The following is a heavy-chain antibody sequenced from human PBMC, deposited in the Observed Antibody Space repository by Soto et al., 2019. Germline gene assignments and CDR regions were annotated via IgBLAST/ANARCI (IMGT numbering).Heavy chain of an antibody. Sequence: ASVKVSCKASGYTFTSYAMHWVRQAPGQRLEWMGWINAGNGNTKYSQKFQGRVTITRDTSASTAYMELSSLRSEDTAVYYCAREGRVDWYAFDYWGQGTLVTVS. CDR2: INAGNGNT. V-gene: IGHV1-3*01. CDR3: AREGRVDWYAFDY. D-gene: IGHD3-9*01. J-gene: IGHJ4*02. CDR1: GYTFTSYA.